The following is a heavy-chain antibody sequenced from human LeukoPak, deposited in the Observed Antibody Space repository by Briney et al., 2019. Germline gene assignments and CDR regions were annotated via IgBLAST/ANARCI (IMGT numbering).Heavy chain of an antibody. Sequence: GASVKVSCKASGYTFTGYYMHWVRQAPGQGLEWMGWINPNSGGTNYAQKFQGRVTMTRDTSISTAYMELSRLRSDDTAVYYCAGVDTAMASPFDYWGQGTLVTVSS. J-gene: IGHJ4*02. V-gene: IGHV1-2*02. CDR2: INPNSGGT. D-gene: IGHD5-18*01. CDR1: GYTFTGYY. CDR3: AGVDTAMASPFDY.